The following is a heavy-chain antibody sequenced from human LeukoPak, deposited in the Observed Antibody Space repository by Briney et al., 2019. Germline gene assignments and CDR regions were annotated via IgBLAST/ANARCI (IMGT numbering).Heavy chain of an antibody. CDR1: GYSFTSYW. CDR2: IDTSDSYT. CDR3: APHRGGLEDLTFDP. Sequence: GESLRISCKGSGYSFTSYWISWVRQMPETGVEWMGRIDTSDSYTNYSPSFQGHVTISADKSISTAYLQWSSRKASDTAMYYCAPHRGGLEDLTFDPWGQGTLVTVSS. D-gene: IGHD3-10*01. V-gene: IGHV5-10-1*01. J-gene: IGHJ5*02.